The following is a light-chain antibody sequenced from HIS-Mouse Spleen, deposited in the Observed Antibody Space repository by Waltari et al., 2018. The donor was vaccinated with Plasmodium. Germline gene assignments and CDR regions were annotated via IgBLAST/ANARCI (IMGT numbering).Light chain of an antibody. V-gene: IGLV2-23*03. CDR2: EGS. CDR3: CSYAGSSTFV. CDR1: SSDVGSYNL. Sequence: QSALTQPASGSGSPGQSITISCTGTSSDVGSYNLVSWYQQHPGKAPKLRIYEGSKRPSGFANRFSGSKSGNTASLTISGLQAEDEADYYCCSYAGSSTFVFGGGTKLTVL. J-gene: IGLJ3*02.